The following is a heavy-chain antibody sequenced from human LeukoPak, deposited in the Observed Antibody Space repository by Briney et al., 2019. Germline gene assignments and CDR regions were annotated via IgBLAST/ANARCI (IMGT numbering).Heavy chain of an antibody. CDR3: ARESTYYDFWSGYPDYMDV. D-gene: IGHD3-3*01. CDR1: GYTFTGYY. CDR2: INPNSGGT. Sequence: GASVKVSCKASGYTFTGYYMHWVRQAPGQGLEWMGWINPNSGGTNYAQKFQGRVTMTRDTSISTAYMELSSLRSEDTAVYYCARESTYYDFWSGYPDYMDVWGKGTTVTVSS. J-gene: IGHJ6*03. V-gene: IGHV1-2*02.